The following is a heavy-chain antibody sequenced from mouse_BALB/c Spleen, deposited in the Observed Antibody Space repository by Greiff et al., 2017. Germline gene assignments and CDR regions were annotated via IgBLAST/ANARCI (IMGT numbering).Heavy chain of an antibody. CDR2: IYPGDGDT. Sequence: VQLVESGAELARPGASVKLSCKASGYTFTSYWMQWVKQRPGQGLEWIGAIYPGDGDTRYTQKFKGKATLTADKSSSTAYMQLSSLASEDSAVYYCARGGSYAMDYWGQGTSVTVSS. CDR3: ARGGSYAMDY. V-gene: IGHV1-87*01. CDR1: GYTFTSYW. J-gene: IGHJ4*01.